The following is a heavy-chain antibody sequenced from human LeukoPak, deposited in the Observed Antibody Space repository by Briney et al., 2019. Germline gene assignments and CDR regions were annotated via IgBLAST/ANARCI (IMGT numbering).Heavy chain of an antibody. CDR1: GGTFSSCA. D-gene: IGHD1-1*01. Sequence: ASVKVSCKASGGTFSSCAISWVRQAPGQGLEWMGGIIPIFGTANYAQKFQGRVTITADESTSTAYMELSSLRSEDTAVYYCARVPPVQLDRSGGAFDIWGQGTMVTVSS. J-gene: IGHJ3*02. CDR3: ARVPPVQLDRSGGAFDI. V-gene: IGHV1-69*01. CDR2: IIPIFGTA.